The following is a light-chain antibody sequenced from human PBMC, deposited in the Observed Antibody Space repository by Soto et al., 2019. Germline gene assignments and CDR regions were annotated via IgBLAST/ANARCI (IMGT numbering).Light chain of an antibody. CDR2: DAS. CDR1: QSISNS. CDR3: QHYSSYSRT. V-gene: IGKV1-5*01. J-gene: IGKJ1*01. Sequence: DIQMSQSPSTLSASVGDRVTITCRASQSISNSLAWYQQKPGKAPKLLINDASSLERGVPSRFSGSGSGTEFTLTISSLQHDDFATYYCQHYSSYSRTFGQGTNVEIK.